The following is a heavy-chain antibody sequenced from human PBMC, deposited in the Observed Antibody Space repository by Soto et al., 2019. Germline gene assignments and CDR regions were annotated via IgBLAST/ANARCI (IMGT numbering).Heavy chain of an antibody. V-gene: IGHV1-58*01. Sequence: SVKVSCKASGFTFTSSAVQRVRQARGQRLEGRGWIVVGSGNTNYAQKFQERATITRDMSTSTAYMELSSLRSEDTAVYYCAADRGWFGELLTPEDYYYGMDVWGQGTTVTVSS. CDR1: GFTFTSSA. CDR3: AADRGWFGELLTPEDYYYGMDV. J-gene: IGHJ6*02. CDR2: IVVGSGNT. D-gene: IGHD3-10*01.